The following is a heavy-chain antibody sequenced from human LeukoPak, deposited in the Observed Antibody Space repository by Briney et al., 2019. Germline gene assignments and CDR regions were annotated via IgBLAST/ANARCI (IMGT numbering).Heavy chain of an antibody. CDR3: ARGQKQLWLHKDY. CDR2: ISGSGNYI. V-gene: IGHV3-21*01. Sequence: PGGSLRLSCAASGFPFSSDNMNGGRQAPGKGLEWVSTISGSGNYIFYADSVKGRFTISRDNAKNSLYLQMNSLRAEDTAVYYCARGQKQLWLHKDYWGQGTLVTVSS. CDR1: GFPFSSDN. D-gene: IGHD5-18*01. J-gene: IGHJ4*02.